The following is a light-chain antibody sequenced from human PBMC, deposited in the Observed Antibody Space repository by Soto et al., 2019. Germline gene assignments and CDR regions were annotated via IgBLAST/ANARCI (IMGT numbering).Light chain of an antibody. V-gene: IGKV1-5*03. CDR1: QTISGL. J-gene: IGKJ4*02. CDR3: QQDENLST. CDR2: KTS. Sequence: DIQMTQSPSTLSASVGDRVTITCRASQTISGLLAWYQQKPGKAPKLLIYKTSSLQSGLPSRFIGRGSGTEFTLTSSSLQPDNFATYYCQQDENLSTFGGGTKVEIK.